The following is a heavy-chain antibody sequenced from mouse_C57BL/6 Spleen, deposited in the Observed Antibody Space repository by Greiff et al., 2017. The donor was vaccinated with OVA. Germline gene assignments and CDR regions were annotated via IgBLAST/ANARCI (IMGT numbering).Heavy chain of an antibody. J-gene: IGHJ2*01. V-gene: IGHV1-59*01. CDR3: ASGRTGSAFDY. CDR2: IDPSDSYT. CDR1: GYTFTRYW. D-gene: IGHD4-1*01. Sequence: QVQLQQPGAELVRPGTSVKLSCKASGYTFTRYWMHWVKQRPGQGLEWIGVIDPSDSYTNYNQKFKGKATLTVDTSSSTAYMQLSSLTSEDSAVYYCASGRTGSAFDYWGQGTTLTVSS.